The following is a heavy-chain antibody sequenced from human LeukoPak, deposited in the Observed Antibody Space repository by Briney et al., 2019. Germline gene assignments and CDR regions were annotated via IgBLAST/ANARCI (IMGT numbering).Heavy chain of an antibody. CDR3: ARAYYYDSSGYFGN. J-gene: IGHJ4*02. D-gene: IGHD3-22*01. CDR2: IYSGGST. V-gene: IGHV3-53*01. CDR1: GFTVSSNY. Sequence: GGSLRLSCEASGFTVSSNYMSWVRQAPGKGLEWVSMIYSGGSTYYADSVKGRFTISRDNSKNTLYLQMNSLRAEDTAVYYCARAYYYDSSGYFGNWGQGTLVTVSS.